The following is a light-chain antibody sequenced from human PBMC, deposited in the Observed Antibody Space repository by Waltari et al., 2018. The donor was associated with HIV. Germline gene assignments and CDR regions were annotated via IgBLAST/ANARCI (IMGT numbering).Light chain of an antibody. J-gene: IGKJ1*01. CDR2: AAS. CDR3: QHYNNWLTWT. CDR1: QRVGIN. V-gene: IGKV3-15*01. Sequence: EIVMTQSPATLSVSPGETAILSCRASQRVGINVAWYQQKPGQAPRLLMSAASTRATGTPARFSGSGSGTDFTLTISSLQSEDFAVYYCQHYNNWLTWTFGQGTNVEAK.